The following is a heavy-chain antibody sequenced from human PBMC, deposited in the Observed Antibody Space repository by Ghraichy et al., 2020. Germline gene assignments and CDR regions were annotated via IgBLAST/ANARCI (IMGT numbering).Heavy chain of an antibody. CDR1: GFTFSSYG. CDR2: ISYDGSNK. J-gene: IGHJ5*02. Sequence: GGSLRLSCAASGFTFSSYGMHWVRQAPGKGLEWVAVISYDGSNKYYADSVKGRFTISRDNSKNTLYLQMNSLRAEDTAVYYCAKLNPGYYDFWSGYEINWFDPWGQGTLVTVSS. V-gene: IGHV3-30*18. D-gene: IGHD3-3*01. CDR3: AKLNPGYYDFWSGYEINWFDP.